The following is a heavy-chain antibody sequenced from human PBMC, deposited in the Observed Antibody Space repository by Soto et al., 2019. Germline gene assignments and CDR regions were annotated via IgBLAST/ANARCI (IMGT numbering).Heavy chain of an antibody. CDR3: ARSGILEWLRPTYYFDY. CDR2: IWYGGSNK. Sequence: GGSLRLSCAASGFTFISYGMHWVRQAPGKGLEWVAVIWYGGSNKYYADSVKGRFTISRDNSKNTLYLQMNSLRAEDTAVYYCARSGILEWLRPTYYFDYWGQGTLVTVSS. V-gene: IGHV3-33*01. J-gene: IGHJ4*02. D-gene: IGHD3-3*01. CDR1: GFTFISYG.